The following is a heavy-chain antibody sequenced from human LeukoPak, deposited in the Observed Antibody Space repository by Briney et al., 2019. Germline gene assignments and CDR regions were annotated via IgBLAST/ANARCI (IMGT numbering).Heavy chain of an antibody. CDR2: IYYSGST. CDR1: GGSISSYY. Sequence: SETLSLTCTVSGGSISSYYWSWIRQPPGKGLEWIGYIYYSGSTNYNPSLKSRVTISVDTSKNQSSLKLSSVTAADTAVYYCARRSGTSGYDYWGQGTLVTVSS. V-gene: IGHV4-59*08. D-gene: IGHD3-3*01. J-gene: IGHJ4*02. CDR3: ARRSGTSGYDY.